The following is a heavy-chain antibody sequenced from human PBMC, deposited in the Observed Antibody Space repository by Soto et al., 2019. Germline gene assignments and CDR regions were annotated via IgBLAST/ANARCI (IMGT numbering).Heavy chain of an antibody. CDR1: GFTVSSNY. CDR3: AILSN. Sequence: GSLRLSCAASGFTVSSNYMNWVRQAPGKGLEWVSIIYSDGTTSYADAVKGRFTISRDNFKNTLHLQMNSLRAEDTAVYYCAILSNWGQGTLVTVSS. CDR2: IYSDGTT. D-gene: IGHD6-6*01. V-gene: IGHV3-53*01. J-gene: IGHJ4*02.